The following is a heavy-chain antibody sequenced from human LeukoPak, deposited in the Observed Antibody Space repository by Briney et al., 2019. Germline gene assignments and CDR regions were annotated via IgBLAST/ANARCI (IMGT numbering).Heavy chain of an antibody. J-gene: IGHJ4*02. V-gene: IGHV4-4*07. CDR2: IYSSGII. Sequence: PSETLSITCTVSGGSISSYYWSWIRQPAGKAPEWIGRIYSSGIINYNPSLKSRVTMSLDNSKNQLSLKLSYVTAADTAVYYCARDTGKSGYPDYWGQGTLVTVSS. CDR3: ARDTGKSGYPDY. D-gene: IGHD3-3*01. CDR1: GGSISSYY.